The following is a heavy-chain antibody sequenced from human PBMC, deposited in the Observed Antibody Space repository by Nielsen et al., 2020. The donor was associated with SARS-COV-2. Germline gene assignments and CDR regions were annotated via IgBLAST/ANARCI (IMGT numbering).Heavy chain of an antibody. Sequence: SETLSLTCTVSGGSISSGGYYWSWIRQHPGKGLEWIGYIYYSGSTYYNPSLKSRVTISVDTSKNQFSQKLSSVTAADTAVYYCARDRPLGYCSSTSCRRYMDVWGKGTTVTVSS. J-gene: IGHJ6*03. V-gene: IGHV4-31*03. CDR2: IYYSGST. CDR1: GGSISSGGYY. CDR3: ARDRPLGYCSSTSCRRYMDV. D-gene: IGHD2-2*01.